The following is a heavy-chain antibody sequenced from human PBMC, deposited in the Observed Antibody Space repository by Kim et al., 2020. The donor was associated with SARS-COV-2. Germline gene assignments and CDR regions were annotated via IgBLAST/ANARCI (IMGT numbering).Heavy chain of an antibody. D-gene: IGHD5-18*01. V-gene: IGHV4-39*07. CDR3: ARALRGPSSNTAMAVVDY. Sequence: KSRVTISVDTSKNQFSLKLSSVTAADTAVYYCARALRGPSSNTAMAVVDYWGQGTLVTVSS. J-gene: IGHJ4*02.